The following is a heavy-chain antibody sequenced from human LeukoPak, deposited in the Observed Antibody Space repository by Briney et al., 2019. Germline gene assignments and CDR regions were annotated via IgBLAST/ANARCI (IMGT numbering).Heavy chain of an antibody. CDR1: GFTFSSYD. J-gene: IGHJ3*02. V-gene: IGHV3-23*01. CDR2: ITRSGDST. Sequence: GGSLRLSCAASGFTFSSYDMSWVRQAPGKGLEWVSAITRSGDSTYYVDSVQGRFTISRDNSKNTLYLQMNSLRAEDTAVYYCALYCSGGRCYPIGGAFDIWGRGTMVTVSS. D-gene: IGHD2-15*01. CDR3: ALYCSGGRCYPIGGAFDI.